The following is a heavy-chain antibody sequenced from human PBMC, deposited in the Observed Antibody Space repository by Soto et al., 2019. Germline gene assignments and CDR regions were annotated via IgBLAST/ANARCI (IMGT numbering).Heavy chain of an antibody. CDR3: ATDLGGLRMGNYGDSTYYYYSGMDV. D-gene: IGHD4-17*01. V-gene: IGHV1-24*01. CDR1: GYTLTELS. J-gene: IGHJ6*02. CDR2: FDPEDGET. Sequence: GASVKVSCKVSGYTLTELSMHWVRQAPGKGLEWMGGFDPEDGETIYAQKFQGRVTMTEDTSTDTAYMELSSLRSEDTAVYYCATDLGGLRMGNYGDSTYYYYSGMDVWGQGTTVTVSS.